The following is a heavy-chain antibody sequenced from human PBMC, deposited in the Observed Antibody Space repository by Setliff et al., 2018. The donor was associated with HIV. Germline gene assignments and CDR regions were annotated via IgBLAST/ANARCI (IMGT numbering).Heavy chain of an antibody. J-gene: IGHJ6*04. CDR1: RFTFNDYW. CDR2: IDRDGTEK. D-gene: IGHD3-3*02. V-gene: IGHV3-7*01. CDR3: TRKLAPGHGMDV. Sequence: LRLSCVASRFTFNDYWMSWVRQAPGKGLEWVANIDRDGTEKNYVDSVKGRFTISRDNAKNSLYLQMDSLRVEDTTVYYCTRKLAPGHGMDVWGKGTTVTVS.